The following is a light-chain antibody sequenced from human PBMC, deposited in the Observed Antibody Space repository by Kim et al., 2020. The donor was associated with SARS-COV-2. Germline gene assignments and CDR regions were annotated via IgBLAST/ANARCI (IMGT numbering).Light chain of an antibody. CDR2: EAS. J-gene: IGKJ1*01. Sequence: ASIGDRVTITCRASLNLNTWLAWYQQKPGEPPNLLISEASRLQNGVPSRCSGGVSGTEFTLTISNLQPDDFATFYCQQYHSSPPTFGQGTQVEIK. CDR3: QQYHSSPPT. V-gene: IGKV1-5*01. CDR1: LNLNTW.